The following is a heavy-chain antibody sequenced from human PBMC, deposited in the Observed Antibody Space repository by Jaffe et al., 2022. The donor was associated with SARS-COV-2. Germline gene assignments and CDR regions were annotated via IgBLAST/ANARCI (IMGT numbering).Heavy chain of an antibody. CDR3: ARAGLIVGATTDAFDI. CDR2: INPNSGGT. CDR1: GYTFTGYY. Sequence: QVQLVQSGAEVKKPGASVKVSCKASGYTFTGYYMHWVRQAPGQGLEWMGWINPNSGGTNYAQKFQGRVTMTRDTSISTAYMELSRLRSDDTAVYYCARAGLIVGATTDAFDIWGQGTMVTVSS. D-gene: IGHD1-26*01. J-gene: IGHJ3*02. V-gene: IGHV1-2*02.